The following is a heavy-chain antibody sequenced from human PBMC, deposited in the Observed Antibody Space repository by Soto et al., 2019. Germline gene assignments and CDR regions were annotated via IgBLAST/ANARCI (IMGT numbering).Heavy chain of an antibody. J-gene: IGHJ4*02. D-gene: IGHD3-10*01. CDR2: IYPGDSDT. Sequence: PGESLKISCKGSGYSFSNYWIGWVRQMPGKGLEWMGIIYPGDSDTRYSPSFQGQVTISADNSISTAYLQWSSLKAPDTAIYYCATSLVRGIITRFDYWGQGTLVTVSS. CDR3: ATSLVRGIITRFDY. CDR1: GYSFSNYW. V-gene: IGHV5-51*01.